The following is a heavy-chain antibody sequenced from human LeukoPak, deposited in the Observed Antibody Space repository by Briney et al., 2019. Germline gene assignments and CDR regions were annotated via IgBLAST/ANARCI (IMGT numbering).Heavy chain of an antibody. J-gene: IGHJ4*02. CDR1: GFTFSSYA. CDR3: AILGGD. Sequence: GGALRLSCSASGFTFSSYAMTWVRQAPGKGLELVSTNGGLGGGAFYADSVKGRFTISRDTSPNPLYLQMNSLTAEDTALYYCAILGGDWGQGTLVTVSS. V-gene: IGHV3-23*01. D-gene: IGHD3-16*01. CDR2: NGGLGGGA.